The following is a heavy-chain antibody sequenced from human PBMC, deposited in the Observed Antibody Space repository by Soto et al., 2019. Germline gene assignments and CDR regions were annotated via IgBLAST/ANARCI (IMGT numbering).Heavy chain of an antibody. J-gene: IGHJ6*02. Sequence: PGGSLRLSCAVSGFTFSTYTMNWVRQAPGKGLEWLAYITGPSTTISYRDDVKGRFTISRDNAKRSLFLQLDRLRDDDTAVYYCARSREPGVHYGLDVWGPGTTVTVSS. D-gene: IGHD1-26*01. CDR1: GFTFSTYT. CDR3: ARSREPGVHYGLDV. V-gene: IGHV3-48*02. CDR2: ITGPSTTI.